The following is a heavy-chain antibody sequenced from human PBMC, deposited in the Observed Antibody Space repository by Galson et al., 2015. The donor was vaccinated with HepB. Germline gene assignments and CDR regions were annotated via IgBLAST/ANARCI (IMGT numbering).Heavy chain of an antibody. CDR2: ISYNGSNK. Sequence: SLRLSCAASGFTFSSYAMHWVRQAPGKGLEWVAVISYNGSNKYYADSVKGRFTISRDNSKNTLYLQMNSLRAEDTAVYYCARGRREATADYWGQGTLVTVSS. CDR3: ARGRREATADY. V-gene: IGHV3-30-3*01. D-gene: IGHD5-12*01. J-gene: IGHJ4*02. CDR1: GFTFSSYA.